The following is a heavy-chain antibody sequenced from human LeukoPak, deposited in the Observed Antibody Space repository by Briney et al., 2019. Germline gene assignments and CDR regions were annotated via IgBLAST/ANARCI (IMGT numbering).Heavy chain of an antibody. V-gene: IGHV7-4-1*02. J-gene: IGHJ5*02. CDR3: ARGRGVPAASRFDP. CDR1: AYTSTSYA. CDR2: INTNTGNP. D-gene: IGHD2-2*01. Sequence: SVKVSSQASAYTSTSYAMNCERQAPEQGREWKRWINTNTGNPTYAQGFTGRFVFSLDTSVSTAYLQISSLKAEDTAVYYCARGRGVPAASRFDPWGQGTLVTVSS.